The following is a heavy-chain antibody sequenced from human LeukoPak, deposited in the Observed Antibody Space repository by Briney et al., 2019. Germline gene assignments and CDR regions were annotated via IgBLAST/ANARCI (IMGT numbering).Heavy chain of an antibody. D-gene: IGHD3-22*01. CDR2: ISAYNGNT. CDR3: ARAPPRITMIGIGDY. V-gene: IGHV1-18*01. J-gene: IGHJ4*02. Sequence: ASVKVSCKASGYTFTSYGISWVRQAPGQGLEWMGWISAYNGNTNYAQKLQGRVTMTTDTSTSTAYMELGSLRSDDTAVYYCARAPPRITMIGIGDYWGQGTLVTVSS. CDR1: GYTFTSYG.